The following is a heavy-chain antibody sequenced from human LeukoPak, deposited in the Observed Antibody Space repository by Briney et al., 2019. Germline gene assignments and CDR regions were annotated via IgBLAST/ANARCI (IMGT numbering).Heavy chain of an antibody. CDR1: GGSISSGDYY. J-gene: IGHJ4*02. V-gene: IGHV4-31*03. CDR2: IYNSGST. Sequence: SETLSLTCTVSGGSISSGDYYWSWIRQHPGKGLEWIGYIYNSGSTYYNPSLKSRVTISVDTSKNQFSLKLSSVTAADTAVYYCAREDRTPSLFDYWGQGSLVTVSS. CDR3: AREDRTPSLFDY. D-gene: IGHD1-14*01.